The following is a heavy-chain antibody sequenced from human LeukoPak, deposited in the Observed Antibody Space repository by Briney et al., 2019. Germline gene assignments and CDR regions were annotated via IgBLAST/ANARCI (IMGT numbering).Heavy chain of an antibody. CDR2: IHYGAGD. J-gene: IGHJ3*02. CDR1: GVSISTSF. V-gene: IGHV4-59*08. CDR3: ARRLSDYFDSTGSYIDSFDI. D-gene: IGHD3-22*01. Sequence: PSETLSLTCTVSGVSISTSFWTWIRQPPGKGLEWVGHIHYGAGDTYNLSLKSRVTISVNTSKSQLSPNLSSVTTADTAVYYCARRLSDYFDSTGSYIDSFDIWGQGTMVTVSS.